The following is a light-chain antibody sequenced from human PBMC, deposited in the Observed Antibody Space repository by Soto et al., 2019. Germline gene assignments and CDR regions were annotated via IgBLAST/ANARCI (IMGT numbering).Light chain of an antibody. CDR3: QQRSNWPPWT. V-gene: IGKV3-11*01. J-gene: IGKJ1*01. CDR2: DAS. Sequence: EVVITQSPATLSVSPGERSTLSCRASQSVSSYLAWYQQKPFQAPRLLIYDASNRATGIPARFSGSGSGTDFTLPIRSLEPEDFAVYYCQQRSNWPPWTFGQGTTGDIK. CDR1: QSVSSY.